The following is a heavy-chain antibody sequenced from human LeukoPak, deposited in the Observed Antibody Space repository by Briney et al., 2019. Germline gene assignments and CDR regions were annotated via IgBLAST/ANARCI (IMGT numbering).Heavy chain of an antibody. CDR3: AKDTIAVAGTSFDY. D-gene: IGHD6-13*01. CDR1: GFTFDDYA. V-gene: IGHV3-9*01. Sequence: PGGSLRLSCAASGFTFDDYAMHWVRQAPGKGLEWVSGISWNSGSIGYADSVKGRFTISRDNAKNSLYLQMNSLRAEDTALYYCAKDTIAVAGTSFDYWGQGTLVTVSS. J-gene: IGHJ4*02. CDR2: ISWNSGSI.